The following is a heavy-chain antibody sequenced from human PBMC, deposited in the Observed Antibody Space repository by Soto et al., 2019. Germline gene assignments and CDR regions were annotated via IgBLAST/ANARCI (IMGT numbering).Heavy chain of an antibody. CDR2: IYPGDSDT. J-gene: IGHJ4*02. Sequence: PGESLKISCKGSGYSFSIYWIGWVRQMPGKGLEWMGIIYPGDSDTTYSPSFQGQVTISADKSISTAYLQWSNLKASDTAMYYCARQQLSAIDYWGKGTLVTVSS. V-gene: IGHV5-51*01. CDR3: ARQQLSAIDY. CDR1: GYSFSIYW.